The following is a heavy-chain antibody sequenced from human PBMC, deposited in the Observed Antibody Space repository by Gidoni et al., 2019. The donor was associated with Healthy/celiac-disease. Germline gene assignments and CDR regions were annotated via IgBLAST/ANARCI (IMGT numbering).Heavy chain of an antibody. D-gene: IGHD1-26*01. CDR2: IKQDGSEK. Sequence: EVQLVESGGGLVQPGGSLRLSCAASGFPFSSYWMSWVRQAPGKGLEGVANIKQDGSEKYYVDAVKGRFTISRDNAKYSLYLQMNSLRAEDTAVYYCAIARRMGNPAGIDIWGQGTMVTVSS. CDR3: AIARRMGNPAGIDI. CDR1: GFPFSSYW. V-gene: IGHV3-7*01. J-gene: IGHJ3*02.